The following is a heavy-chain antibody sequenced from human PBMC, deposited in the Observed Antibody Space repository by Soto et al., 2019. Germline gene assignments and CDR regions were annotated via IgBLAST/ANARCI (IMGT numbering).Heavy chain of an antibody. CDR1: GFTFSSCT. Sequence: EVHLVESGGGLVKPGGSLRLSCAVSGFTFSSCTMNWVRQAPGKWLEWVSSISPSSGHIYYADSVKGRFTISRDNAKNSLCGQMNSLRGEDTAVYYCSGCSGGACHKNYGMDVWGQGTTVTVSS. V-gene: IGHV3-21*06. CDR2: ISPSSGHI. D-gene: IGHD2-15*01. J-gene: IGHJ6*02. CDR3: SGCSGGACHKNYGMDV.